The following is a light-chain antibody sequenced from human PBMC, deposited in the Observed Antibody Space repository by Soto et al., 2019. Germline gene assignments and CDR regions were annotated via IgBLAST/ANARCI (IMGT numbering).Light chain of an antibody. V-gene: IGLV2-14*01. CDR2: EVT. Sequence: QSVLTQPASVSGSPGQSITISCTGSNSDIGAYDYVSWYQQHPGKPPTLIIYEVTFRPSGVPNRFSGSKSGNTATLTSSGLLTEDEADYYCGSYASATLIFGGGTKLTVL. CDR1: NSDIGAYDY. J-gene: IGLJ2*01. CDR3: GSYASATLI.